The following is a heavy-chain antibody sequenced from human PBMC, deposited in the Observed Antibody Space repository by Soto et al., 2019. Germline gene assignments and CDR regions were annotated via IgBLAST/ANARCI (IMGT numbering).Heavy chain of an antibody. J-gene: IGHJ3*02. CDR2: IIPIFGTA. D-gene: IGHD1-26*01. Sequence: SLKVSCKASGGTFSTYAITWVRQAPGQGLEWMGGIIPIFGTANYAQKFQGRVTITADESTSTAYMELSSLRSEDTAVYYCARGGGVGATWLDAFDIWGQGTMVTVSS. CDR3: ARGGGVGATWLDAFDI. V-gene: IGHV1-69*13. CDR1: GGTFSTYA.